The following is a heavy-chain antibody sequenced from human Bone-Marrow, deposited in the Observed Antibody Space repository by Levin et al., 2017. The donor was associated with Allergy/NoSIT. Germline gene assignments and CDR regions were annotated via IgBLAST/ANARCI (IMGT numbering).Heavy chain of an antibody. D-gene: IGHD3-3*01. CDR3: TRAHYDFWSGDYHDYGIDV. CDR1: CYSINNGYY. Sequence: SQTLSLTCRVFCYSINNGYYWGWIRQSPGKGLEWIATMFRTGSDYYNPYLKSRVTMSLDTSKNQFSLNLASVTAADTAVYYCTRAHYDFWSGDYHDYGIDVWGPGTTVTVSS. CDR2: MFRTGSD. V-gene: IGHV4-38-2*02. J-gene: IGHJ6*02.